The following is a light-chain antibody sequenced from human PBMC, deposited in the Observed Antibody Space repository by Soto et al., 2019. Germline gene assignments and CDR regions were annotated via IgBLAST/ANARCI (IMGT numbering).Light chain of an antibody. CDR2: DAS. J-gene: IGKJ1*01. CDR1: QSISTK. CDR3: QQYHNWPPWP. V-gene: IGKV3-15*01. Sequence: EIVMTQSPATLSVSPGERATLSCRASQSISTKLAWYQQKPGQAPRLLIYDASTRATGLPARCSGGGSGTEFTLTISSLQSEDFAVYYCQQYHNWPPWPFGQGPKVELK.